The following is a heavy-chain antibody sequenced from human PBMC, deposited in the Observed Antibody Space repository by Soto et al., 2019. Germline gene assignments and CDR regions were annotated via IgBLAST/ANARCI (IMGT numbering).Heavy chain of an antibody. V-gene: IGHV3-30-3*01. Sequence: GGSLRLSCVASGLSFSSSAMHWVRQAPGKGLEWVAMISHDGSHEYYGDSVKGRFSVSRDNSHNILHLQMNSLRIEDTAVYFCARNTDHRLVRGWIDPWGQGTLVTVSS. CDR3: ARNTDHRLVRGWIDP. CDR1: GLSFSSSA. J-gene: IGHJ5*02. CDR2: ISHDGSHE. D-gene: IGHD3-10*01.